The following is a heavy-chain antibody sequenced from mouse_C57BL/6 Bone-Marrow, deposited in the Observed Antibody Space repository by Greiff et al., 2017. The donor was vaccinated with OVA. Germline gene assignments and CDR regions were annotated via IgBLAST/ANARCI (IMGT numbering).Heavy chain of an antibody. V-gene: IGHV14-1*01. CDR3: PIYDGSFAY. D-gene: IGHD2-3*01. J-gene: IGHJ3*01. CDR1: GFNIKDYY. Sequence: EVKLMESGAELVRPGASVKLSCTASGFNIKDYYMHWVKQRPEQGLEWIGRIDPEDGDTEYALKFQGKATMTADTSSNTAYLQLSSLTSENTAVYYCPIYDGSFAYWGQGTLVTVSA. CDR2: IDPEDGDT.